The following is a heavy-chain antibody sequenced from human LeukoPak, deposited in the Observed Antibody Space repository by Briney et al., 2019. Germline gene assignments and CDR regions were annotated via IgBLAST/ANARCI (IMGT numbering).Heavy chain of an antibody. CDR2: ISFDGSDK. CDR3: AKDVSTGWSFDS. V-gene: IGHV3-30*02. D-gene: IGHD6-19*01. Sequence: GGSLRLSCAASGFIYNNYGMHWVRQAPGKGLEWVTFISFDGSDKSYADSVKGRFIISRDNSKKTLYLQMYSLTADDTAVYYCAKDVSTGWSFDSWGQGTLVTVSS. J-gene: IGHJ4*02. CDR1: GFIYNNYG.